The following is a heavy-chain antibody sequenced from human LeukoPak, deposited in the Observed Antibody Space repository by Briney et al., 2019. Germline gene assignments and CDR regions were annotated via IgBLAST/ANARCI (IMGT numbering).Heavy chain of an antibody. CDR1: GYTFTGYY. Sequence: ASVKVSCKASGYTFTGYYMHWVRQAPGQGLEWMGIINPSGGSTSYAQKFQGRVTMTRDMSTSTVYMELSSLRSEDTAVYYCAREAAAIARSGYYFDYWGQGTLVTVSS. CDR3: AREAAAIARSGYYFDY. CDR2: INPSGGST. D-gene: IGHD2-2*01. J-gene: IGHJ4*02. V-gene: IGHV1-46*01.